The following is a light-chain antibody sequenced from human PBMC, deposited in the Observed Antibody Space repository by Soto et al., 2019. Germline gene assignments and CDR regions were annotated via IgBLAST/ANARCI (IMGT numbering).Light chain of an antibody. Sequence: QSVLTQPPSASGTPGQRVIISCSGRSSNIGSNYVYWFQHLPGTATKLLIYANDQRPSGVPDRFSGSKSGTSASLAISGLRSEDEADYYCAAWDDSLGGSWVFGGGTKLTVL. J-gene: IGLJ3*02. CDR1: SSNIGSNY. CDR2: AND. V-gene: IGLV1-47*02. CDR3: AAWDDSLGGSWV.